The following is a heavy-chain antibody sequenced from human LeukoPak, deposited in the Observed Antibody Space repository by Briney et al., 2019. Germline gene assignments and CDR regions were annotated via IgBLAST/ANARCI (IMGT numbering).Heavy chain of an antibody. D-gene: IGHD3-10*01. CDR1: GGSFGSYY. J-gene: IGHJ5*02. Sequence: PSETLSLACAVYGGSFGSYYGSWIRQPPGKGLEWIGEINHSGSTNYNPSLKSRVTISVDTSKNQFSLKLSSVAAADTAVYYCARTRSGSYYMVHSWFYAWGQGTLVTVSS. CDR3: ARTRSGSYYMVHSWFYA. V-gene: IGHV4-34*01. CDR2: INHSGST.